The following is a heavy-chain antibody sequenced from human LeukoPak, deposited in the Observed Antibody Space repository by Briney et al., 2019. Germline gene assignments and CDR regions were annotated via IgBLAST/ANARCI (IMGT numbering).Heavy chain of an antibody. Sequence: PGGSLRLSCAASGFTFGDYYMSWIRQAPGKGLEWVSYMSTTGKTIYYADSVKGRFTISRDNAKNSLYLQMNSLRAEDTALYYCARRRSGYYSVDYWGQGTLVTVSS. V-gene: IGHV3-11*01. D-gene: IGHD3-22*01. CDR3: ARRRSGYYSVDY. CDR1: GFTFGDYY. CDR2: MSTTGKTI. J-gene: IGHJ4*02.